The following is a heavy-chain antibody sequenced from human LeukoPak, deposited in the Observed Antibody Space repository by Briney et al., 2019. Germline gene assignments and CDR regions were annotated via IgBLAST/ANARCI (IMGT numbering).Heavy chain of an antibody. CDR1: GYTFTSFA. CDR2: INTNTGNP. CDR3: ARAYQSLGGLSLPDH. V-gene: IGHV7-4-1*02. Sequence: ASEKVSCKASGYTFTSFAINWVRQAPGQGLEWMGWINTNTGNPTYAQGFTGRFVFSLDTSVTTAYLQISSLKAEDTAVYYCARAYQSLGGLSLPDHWGQGTLVTVSS. D-gene: IGHD3-16*02. J-gene: IGHJ5*02.